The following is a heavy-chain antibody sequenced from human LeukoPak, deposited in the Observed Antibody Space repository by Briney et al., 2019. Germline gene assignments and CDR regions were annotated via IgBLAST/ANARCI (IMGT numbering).Heavy chain of an antibody. J-gene: IGHJ6*03. CDR2: IKSKTDGGTT. Sequence: GGSLRLSCAASGFTFSNAWMSWVRQAPGKGLEWVGRIKSKTDGGTTDYAAPVKGRFTISRDDSKNTLYLQMNSLKTEDTAVYYCTTGIQWYHYYYMDVWGKGTTVTVSS. CDR1: GFTFSNAW. CDR3: TTGIQWYHYYYMDV. D-gene: IGHD6-19*01. V-gene: IGHV3-15*01.